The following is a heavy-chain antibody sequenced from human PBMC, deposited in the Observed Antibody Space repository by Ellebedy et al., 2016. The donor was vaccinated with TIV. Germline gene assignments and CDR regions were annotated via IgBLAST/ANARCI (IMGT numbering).Heavy chain of an antibody. CDR3: TRHTKGIGRNWFDP. CDR2: IRSKANSYAT. J-gene: IGHJ5*02. Sequence: KVSXXASGYTFTSYYMHWVRQASGKGLEWVGRIRSKANSYATAYAASVKGRFTISRDDSKNTAYLQMNSLKTEDTAVYYCTRHTKGIGRNWFDPWGQGTLVTVSS. D-gene: IGHD2-8*01. CDR1: GYTFTSYY. V-gene: IGHV3-73*01.